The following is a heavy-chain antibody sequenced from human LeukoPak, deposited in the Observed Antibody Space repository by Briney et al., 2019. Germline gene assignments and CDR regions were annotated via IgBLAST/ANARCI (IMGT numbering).Heavy chain of an antibody. Sequence: GVSLRLSCAASGITFSSYGMSWVRQAPGKGLEWVSSISSTGGTTYYADSVKGRFTISRDDPHNTLYLQMNSLRAEDTAVYFCARGGVDYYGSGTYYLMYYFDYWGQGALVTVSS. D-gene: IGHD3-10*01. CDR1: GITFSSYG. CDR2: ISSTGGTT. J-gene: IGHJ4*02. CDR3: ARGGVDYYGSGTYYLMYYFDY. V-gene: IGHV3-23*01.